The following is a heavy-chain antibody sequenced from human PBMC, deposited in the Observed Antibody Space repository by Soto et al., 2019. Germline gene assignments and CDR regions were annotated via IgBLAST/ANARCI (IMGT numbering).Heavy chain of an antibody. V-gene: IGHV1-69*13. D-gene: IGHD3-3*01. CDR2: IIPIFGTA. J-gene: IGHJ4*02. CDR3: AAWWSGYYKGGDY. Sequence: ASVKVSCKASGGTFSSYAISWVRQAPGQGLEWMGGIIPIFGTANYAQKFQGRVTITADESTSTAYMELSSLRSEDTAVYYCAAWWSGYYKGGDYWGQGTLVTVSS. CDR1: GGTFSSYA.